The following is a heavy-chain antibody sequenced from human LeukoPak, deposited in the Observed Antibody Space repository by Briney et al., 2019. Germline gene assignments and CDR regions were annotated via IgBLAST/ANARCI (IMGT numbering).Heavy chain of an antibody. Sequence: GGSLRLSCAASGFTFSSYGMFWVRQAPGEGLEWVAVISYDGINKYYADSVKGRFTISRDNSKNTLYLQMNSLRAEDTAVYYCAEASLDTDWGVFDYWGQGTLVTVSS. D-gene: IGHD7-27*01. CDR1: GFTFSSYG. J-gene: IGHJ4*02. V-gene: IGHV3-30*18. CDR3: AEASLDTDWGVFDY. CDR2: ISYDGINK.